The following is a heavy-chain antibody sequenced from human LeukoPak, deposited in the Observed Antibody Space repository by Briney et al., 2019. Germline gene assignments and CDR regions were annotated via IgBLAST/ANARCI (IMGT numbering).Heavy chain of an antibody. CDR3: AKDLVHFYDSSGPFDD. D-gene: IGHD3-22*01. CDR2: IRYDRSKT. J-gene: IGHJ4*02. V-gene: IGHV3-30*02. Sequence: GGSLRLSCGASGFNFRIYGMHWVRQAPGKGLEWVAYIRYDRSKTYYAASVKGRFTISKDTSKNTLFLQMNSLRAEDTAVYYCAKDLVHFYDSSGPFDDWGQGTLVTVSS. CDR1: GFNFRIYG.